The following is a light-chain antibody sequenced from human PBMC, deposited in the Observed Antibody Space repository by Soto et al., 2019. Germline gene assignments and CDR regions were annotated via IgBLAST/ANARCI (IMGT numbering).Light chain of an antibody. J-gene: IGKJ1*01. CDR1: QSVSSS. Sequence: EIVMTQSPDTLSVSPGERATLSCRARQSVSSSLAWYQQKPGQAPRLLIYGASTRATGIPARFSGSGSGTEFTLTISSLQSEDFAVYYCQQYSNWWTFGQGTKVDIK. CDR2: GAS. CDR3: QQYSNWWT. V-gene: IGKV3-15*01.